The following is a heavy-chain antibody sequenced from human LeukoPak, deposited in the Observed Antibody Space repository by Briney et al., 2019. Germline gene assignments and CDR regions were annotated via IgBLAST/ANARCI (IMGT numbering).Heavy chain of an antibody. V-gene: IGHV3-66*01. CDR1: GLTVSTNS. CDR2: IYSGGNR. CDR3: ARGGLVQHAFDI. J-gene: IGHJ3*02. Sequence: GGSLSLSCAASGLTVSTNSMSWVRQAPGKGLEWVSIIYSGGNRYYADSMKGRFTISRDNSNNTLYLQMNSLRVEDTAVYYCARGGLVQHAFDIWGQGTLVTVSS. D-gene: IGHD4/OR15-4a*01.